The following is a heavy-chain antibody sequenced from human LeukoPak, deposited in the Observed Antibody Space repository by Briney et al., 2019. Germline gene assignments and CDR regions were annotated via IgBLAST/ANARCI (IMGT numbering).Heavy chain of an antibody. CDR1: GGSISSGLYY. J-gene: IGHJ3*02. V-gene: IGHV4-61*02. D-gene: IGHD1-26*01. CDR2: IYTSGST. CDR3: ARARALLRIRAFDI. Sequence: PSETLSLTCTVSGGSISSGLYYWSWIRQPAGKGLEWIGRIYTSGSTNYNPSLKSRVTISLDTSKNQFSLKLSSVTAADTAVYYCARARALLRIRAFDIWGQGTMVTVSS.